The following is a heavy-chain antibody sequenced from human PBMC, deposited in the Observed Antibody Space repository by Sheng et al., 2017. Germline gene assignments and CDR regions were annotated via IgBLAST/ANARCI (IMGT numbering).Heavy chain of an antibody. Sequence: EVQLVESGGGLVQPGGSLRLSCAASGFTFSSYAMSWVRQAPGKGLEWVSAISGSGGSTYYADSVKGRFTISRDNSKNTLYLQMNSLRAEDTAVYYCAKDQLAYCGGDCSTILFDYWGQGTLVTVSS. J-gene: IGHJ4*02. CDR2: ISGSGGST. CDR1: GFTFSSYA. V-gene: IGHV3-23*04. D-gene: IGHD2-21*02. CDR3: AKDQLAYCGGDCSTILFDY.